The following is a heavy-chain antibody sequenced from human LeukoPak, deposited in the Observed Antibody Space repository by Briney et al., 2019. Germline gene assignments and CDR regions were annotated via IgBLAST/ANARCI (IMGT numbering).Heavy chain of an antibody. Sequence: AGRSLRLSCAASGFTFSSYGMHWVRQAPGKGLEWVAVISYDGSNKYYADSVKGRFTISRDNSKNTLYLQMNSLRAEDTAVYYCLSPVYWGQGTLVTVSS. V-gene: IGHV3-30*03. J-gene: IGHJ4*02. CDR2: ISYDGSNK. CDR1: GFTFSSYG. CDR3: LSPVY.